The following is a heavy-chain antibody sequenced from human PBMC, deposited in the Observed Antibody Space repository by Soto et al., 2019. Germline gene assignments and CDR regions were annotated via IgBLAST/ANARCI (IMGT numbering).Heavy chain of an antibody. CDR2: ISGSGGST. J-gene: IGHJ5*02. CDR1: GFTFSRYA. V-gene: IGHV3-23*01. Sequence: XGSLRRSCAASGFTFSRYAMSWVRQAPGKGLEWVSAISGSGGSTYYADSVKGRFTISRDNSKNTLYLQMNSLRAEDTAVYYCAKDRDSSGYPNWFDPWGQGTLVTVSS. CDR3: AKDRDSSGYPNWFDP. D-gene: IGHD3-22*01.